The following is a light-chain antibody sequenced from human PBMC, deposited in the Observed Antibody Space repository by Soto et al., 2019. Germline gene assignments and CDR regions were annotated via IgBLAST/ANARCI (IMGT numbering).Light chain of an antibody. V-gene: IGKV1-5*01. Sequence: DIQMTQSPSTLSASVGDRVTITFRASESMSNCLAWYQQKPGKAPKLLISGASSLQSGVPSRFSGSASGTEFTLTISSLQPDEIATYYCQQCHRYLTFGQGTKVDNK. CDR2: GAS. J-gene: IGKJ1*01. CDR1: ESMSNC. CDR3: QQCHRYLT.